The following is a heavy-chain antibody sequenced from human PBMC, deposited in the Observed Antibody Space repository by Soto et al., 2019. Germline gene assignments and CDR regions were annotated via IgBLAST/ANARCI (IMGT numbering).Heavy chain of an antibody. Sequence: GESLKISCKGSGYSFTSYLISWVRQMPGKGLERMGRIDPSDSYTNYSPSFQGHVTISADKSISTAYLQWSSLKASDTAMYYCASSPRGYCSSTSCRELGNYYGMDVWGQGTTVTVSS. J-gene: IGHJ6*02. V-gene: IGHV5-10-1*01. D-gene: IGHD2-2*01. CDR3: ASSPRGYCSSTSCRELGNYYGMDV. CDR1: GYSFTSYL. CDR2: IDPSDSYT.